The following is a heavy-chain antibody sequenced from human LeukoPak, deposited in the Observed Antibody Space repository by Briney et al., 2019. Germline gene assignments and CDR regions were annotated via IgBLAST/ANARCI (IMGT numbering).Heavy chain of an antibody. D-gene: IGHD3-22*01. CDR1: GFTFSRYA. CDR2: TSFDGSGQ. CDR3: AREDYYDSSGFGGGY. J-gene: IGHJ4*02. Sequence: GGSLRLSCAASGFTFSRYALHWVRQTPGKGLEWVALTSFDGSGQYHPDFVKGRFTISRDNSKNTLYLQMNSLRPEDTAVYYCAREDYYDSSGFGGGYWGQGTLVTVSS. V-gene: IGHV3-30*04.